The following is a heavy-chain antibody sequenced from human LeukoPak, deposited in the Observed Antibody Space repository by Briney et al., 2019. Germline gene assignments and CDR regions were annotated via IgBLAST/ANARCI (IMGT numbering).Heavy chain of an antibody. CDR1: GYTLTELS. CDR2: FDPEDGET. V-gene: IGHV1-24*01. Sequence: ASVKVSCKVSGYTLTELSMHWVRQAPGKGLEWMGGFDPEDGETIYAQKFQGRVTMTEDTSTDTACMELSSLRSEDTAVYYCEGFGDYYDSSGYRDYWGQGTLVTVSS. CDR3: EGFGDYYDSSGYRDY. J-gene: IGHJ4*02. D-gene: IGHD3-22*01.